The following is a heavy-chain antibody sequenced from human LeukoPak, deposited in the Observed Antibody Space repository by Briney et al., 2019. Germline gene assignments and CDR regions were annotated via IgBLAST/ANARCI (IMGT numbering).Heavy chain of an antibody. V-gene: IGHV1-69*13. D-gene: IGHD6-19*01. Sequence: SVKVSCKASGGTFSSYAISWVRQAPGQGLEWMGGIIPIFGTANYAQKFQGRVTITADESTSTAYMELSSLRSEDTAVYYCARERALYSSGWYDYYYGMDVWGQGTTVTVSS. CDR2: IIPIFGTA. J-gene: IGHJ6*02. CDR1: GGTFSSYA. CDR3: ARERALYSSGWYDYYYGMDV.